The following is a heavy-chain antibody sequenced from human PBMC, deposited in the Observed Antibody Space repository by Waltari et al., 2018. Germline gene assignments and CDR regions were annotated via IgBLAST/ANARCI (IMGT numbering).Heavy chain of an antibody. J-gene: IGHJ5*02. CDR2: ISYDGSNK. V-gene: IGHV3-30*18. CDR3: AKDGFDP. CDR1: GFTFSSYG. Sequence: QVQLVESGGGVVQPGRSLRLSCAASGFTFSSYGMHWVRQAPGKGLEWVVVISYDGSNKYYADSVKGRFTISRDNSKNTLYLQMNSLRAEDTAVYYCAKDGFDPWGQGTLVTVSS.